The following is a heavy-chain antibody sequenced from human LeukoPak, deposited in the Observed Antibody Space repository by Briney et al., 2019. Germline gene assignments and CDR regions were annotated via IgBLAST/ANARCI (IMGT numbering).Heavy chain of an antibody. CDR3: AKGYYYDSSGYYDPPFHFDY. J-gene: IGHJ4*02. CDR1: GFTFSSYA. D-gene: IGHD3-22*01. CDR2: INGSGGST. V-gene: IGHV3-23*01. Sequence: GGSLRPSCAASGFTFSSYAMSWVRQAPGKGLEWVSAINGSGGSTYYADSVKGRFTIFRANSKNTLYLQMNSLRAEDTAVYYCAKGYYYDSSGYYDPPFHFDYWGQGTLVTVSS.